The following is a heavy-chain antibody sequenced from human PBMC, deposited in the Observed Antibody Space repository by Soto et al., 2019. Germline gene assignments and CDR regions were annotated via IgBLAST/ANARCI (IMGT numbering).Heavy chain of an antibody. J-gene: IGHJ5*02. CDR3: ARVSGDLLSIWFDP. Sequence: QSQTLSLTCAISGDSVSSNSAAWNWIRQSPSRGLEWLGRTYYRSKWYNDYAVSVKSRITINPDTSKNQFSLQLNSVTPEDTAVYYCARVSGDLLSIWFDPWGQGTLVTVSS. CDR2: TYYRSKWYN. V-gene: IGHV6-1*01. D-gene: IGHD3-10*01. CDR1: GDSVSSNSAA.